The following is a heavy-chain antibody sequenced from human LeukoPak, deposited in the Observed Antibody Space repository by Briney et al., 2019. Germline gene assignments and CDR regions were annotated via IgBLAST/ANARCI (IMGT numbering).Heavy chain of an antibody. CDR1: GGTFSSYA. CDR2: IIPILGIA. J-gene: IGHJ4*02. Sequence: GASVKVSCKASGGTFSSYAISWVRQAPGQGLEWMGRIIPILGIANYAQKFQGRATITADKSTSTAYMELSSLRSEDTAVYYCASATESVAGTRRFDYWGQGTLVTVSS. D-gene: IGHD6-19*01. CDR3: ASATESVAGTRRFDY. V-gene: IGHV1-69*04.